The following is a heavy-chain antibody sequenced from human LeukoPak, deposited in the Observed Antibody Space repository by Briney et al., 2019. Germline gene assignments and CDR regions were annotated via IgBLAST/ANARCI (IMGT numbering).Heavy chain of an antibody. J-gene: IGHJ4*02. Sequence: GGSLRLSCAASGFTFSSYWMSWVRQVPGKGLEWVANIKQDGSEIYYVDSVKGRFTISRDNAKNSLFLQMNNLRAEDTAIYYCARDKVEGPTLFDYWGQGTLVTVSS. D-gene: IGHD2-15*01. V-gene: IGHV3-7*01. CDR3: ARDKVEGPTLFDY. CDR2: IKQDGSEI. CDR1: GFTFSSYW.